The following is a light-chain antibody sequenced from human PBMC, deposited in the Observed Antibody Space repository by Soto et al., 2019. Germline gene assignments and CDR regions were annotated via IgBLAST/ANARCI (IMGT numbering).Light chain of an antibody. CDR2: EVS. CDR1: SSDVGGYNY. V-gene: IGLV2-14*01. CDR3: SSYTSSSTV. J-gene: IGLJ3*02. Sequence: QSVLTQPASVSGSPGQSITISCTGTSSDVGGYNYVSWYQQHPGKAPKLMIYEVSNRPSGVSNRFSGSKSGNTASLTISGIQAEDEADYYCSSYTSSSTVFGGGTKVTVL.